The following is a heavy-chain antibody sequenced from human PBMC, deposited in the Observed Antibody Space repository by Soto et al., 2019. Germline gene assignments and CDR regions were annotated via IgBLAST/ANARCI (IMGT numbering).Heavy chain of an antibody. Sequence: LRLSCAASGFTFSSSWMNWVRQAPGKGLEWVAGIKEDGSEKYYVDIVKGRFTISRDNVENSLYLQMNSLRGEDSAVYFCARDRGYSSYNYWGLGTLVTVSS. V-gene: IGHV3-7*01. CDR3: ARDRGYSSYNY. J-gene: IGHJ4*02. CDR1: GFTFSSSW. D-gene: IGHD5-18*01. CDR2: IKEDGSEK.